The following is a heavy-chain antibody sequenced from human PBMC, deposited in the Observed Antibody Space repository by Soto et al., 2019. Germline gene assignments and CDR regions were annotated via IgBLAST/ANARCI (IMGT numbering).Heavy chain of an antibody. Sequence: GPTLVNRTQTLTLTCTFSGFSLSTSVVGVGWIRQPPGKALEWLSLIFWDDDKRYSPSLKSRITVTKDTSKNEVGLTMTSMEPVDTATYYCAHFTNYYDSSGYYLYYFEYWGQGTQVTVSS. CDR2: IFWDDDK. CDR3: AHFTNYYDSSGYYLYYFEY. J-gene: IGHJ4*02. CDR1: GFSLSTSVVG. V-gene: IGHV2-5*02. D-gene: IGHD3-22*01.